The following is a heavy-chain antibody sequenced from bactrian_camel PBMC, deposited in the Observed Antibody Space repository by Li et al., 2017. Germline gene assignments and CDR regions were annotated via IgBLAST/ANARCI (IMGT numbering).Heavy chain of an antibody. CDR3: AASRRFRNGCSIRDDPY. CDR2: IYSDGST. Sequence: HVQLVESGGGSVQVGGSLTLSCVASGDTIGRYCMGWFRQVPDREREGVAGIYSDGSTIYGESTEGRFTVSRDNDKNLLFLQMSNLKPEDSAMYYCAASRRFRNGCSIRDDPYWGQGTQVTVS. J-gene: IGHJ4*01. CDR1: GDTIGRYC. D-gene: IGHD1*01. V-gene: IGHV3S55*01.